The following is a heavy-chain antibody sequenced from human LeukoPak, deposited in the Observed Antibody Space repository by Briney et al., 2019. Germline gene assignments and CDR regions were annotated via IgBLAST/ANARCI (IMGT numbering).Heavy chain of an antibody. CDR1: GFTFSSYA. CDR3: ARGITMVGWFDP. V-gene: IGHV3-30*04. D-gene: IGHD3-10*01. Sequence: GRSLRLSCAASGFTFSSYAMHWVRQAPGKGLEWVAVISYDGSNKYYADSVKGRFTISRDNAKNSLYLQMNSLRAEDTAVYYCARGITMVGWFDPWGQGTLVTVSS. CDR2: ISYDGSNK. J-gene: IGHJ5*02.